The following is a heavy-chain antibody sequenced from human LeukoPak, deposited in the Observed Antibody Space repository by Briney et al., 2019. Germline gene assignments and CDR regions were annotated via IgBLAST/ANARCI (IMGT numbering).Heavy chain of an antibody. J-gene: IGHJ4*02. CDR1: GYEFTTYW. V-gene: IGHV5-51*01. D-gene: IGHD3-10*02. Sequence: PGESLKISCKGCGYEFTTYWIAWVRQTPGKGLEWMGIIYPSDSLTRYNPSFEGQVTMSADKSINTAYLQWVSLQASDTAMYYCARHEAGCSASYFPLDYWGQGTLVTVSS. CDR3: ARHEAGCSASYFPLDY. CDR2: IYPSDSLT.